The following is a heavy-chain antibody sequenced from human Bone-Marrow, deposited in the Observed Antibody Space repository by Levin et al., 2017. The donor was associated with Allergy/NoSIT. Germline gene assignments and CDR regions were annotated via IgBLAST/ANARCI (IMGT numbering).Heavy chain of an antibody. D-gene: IGHD5-18*01. CDR3: APGQIQLWFDKEVREYYFDY. J-gene: IGHJ4*02. CDR1: GFTFSSYG. Sequence: GGSLRLSCAASGFTFSSYGMHWVRQAPGKGLEWVAVISYDGSNKYYADSVKGRFTISRDNSKNTLYLQMNSLRAEDTAVYYCAPGQIQLWFDKEVREYYFDYWGQGTLVTVSS. CDR2: ISYDGSNK. V-gene: IGHV3-30*03.